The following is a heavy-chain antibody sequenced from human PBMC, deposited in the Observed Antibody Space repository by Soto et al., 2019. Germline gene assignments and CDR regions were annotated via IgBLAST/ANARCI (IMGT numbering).Heavy chain of an antibody. CDR1: GGSISSSSYY. J-gene: IGHJ5*02. Sequence: SETLSLTCTVSGGSISSSSYYWGWIRQPPGKGLEWIGSIYYNGSTYYNPSLKSRLTISVDTSKNQFSLRLSSVTAADTAVYCGTRGMTVADSNSXRQGIXXTV. CDR2: IYYNGST. V-gene: IGHV4-39*07. CDR3: TRGMTVADSNS. D-gene: IGHD6-19*01.